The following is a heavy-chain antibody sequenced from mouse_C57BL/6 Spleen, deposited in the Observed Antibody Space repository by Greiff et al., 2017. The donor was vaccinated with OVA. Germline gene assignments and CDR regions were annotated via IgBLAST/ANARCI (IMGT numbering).Heavy chain of an antibody. CDR1: GYTFTSYW. D-gene: IGHD1-1*01. V-gene: IGHV1-52*01. CDR2: IDPSDSET. Sequence: VQLQQPGAELVRPGSSVKLSCKASGYTFTSYWMHWVKQRPIQGLDWIGNIDPSDSETHYNQKFKDKATLTVDKSSSTAYMQLSSLTSEDSAVFYCARIATVGATDYFDYWGQGTTLTVSS. J-gene: IGHJ2*01. CDR3: ARIATVGATDYFDY.